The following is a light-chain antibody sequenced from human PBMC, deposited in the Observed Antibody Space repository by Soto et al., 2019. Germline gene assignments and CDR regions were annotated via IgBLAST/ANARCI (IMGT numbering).Light chain of an antibody. CDR2: VNSDGSH. CDR1: SGHSTNA. V-gene: IGLV4-69*01. J-gene: IGLJ3*02. CDR3: QTWGWGSVV. Sequence: QLVLTQSPSASASLGASVKFTCTLSSGHSTNAVAWHQQRPEKGPRYLMKVNSDGSHNKGDGIPDRFSGSSSGAERYLTISSLQSEDEADYYCQTWGWGSVVFGGGT.